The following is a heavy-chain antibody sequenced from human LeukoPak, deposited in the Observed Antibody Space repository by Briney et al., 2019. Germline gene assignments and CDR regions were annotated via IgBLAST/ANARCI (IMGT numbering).Heavy chain of an antibody. CDR1: GFTFSSYA. J-gene: IGHJ4*02. D-gene: IGHD4-11*01. CDR3: ARDAYRDRYFDY. Sequence: GGSLRLSCAASGFTFSSYAMHWVRQAPGKGLEWVAVISYDGSNEYYADSVKGRFTISRDNSKNTLYLQMNSLRAEDTAVYYCARDAYRDRYFDYWGQGTLVTVSS. CDR2: ISYDGSNE. V-gene: IGHV3-30-3*01.